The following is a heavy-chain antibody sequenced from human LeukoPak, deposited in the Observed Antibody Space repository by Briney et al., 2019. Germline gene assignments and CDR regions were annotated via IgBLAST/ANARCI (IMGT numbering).Heavy chain of an antibody. CDR3: ARAGSYSTLVRFDY. J-gene: IGHJ4*02. Sequence: SETLSLTCTVSGGSISSGGYYWSWIRQPPGKGLEWIGYIYHSGSTYYNPSLKSRVTISVDRSKNQFSLKLSSVTAADTAVYYCARAGSYSTLVRFDYWGQGTLVTVSS. D-gene: IGHD1-26*01. CDR1: GGSISSGGYY. CDR2: IYHSGST. V-gene: IGHV4-30-2*01.